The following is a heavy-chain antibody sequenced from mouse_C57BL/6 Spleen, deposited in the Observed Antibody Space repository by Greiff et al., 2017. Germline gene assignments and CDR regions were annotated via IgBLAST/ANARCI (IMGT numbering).Heavy chain of an antibody. CDR2: IDPSDSYT. Sequence: QVQLKESGAELVKPGASVKLSCKASGYTFTSYWMQWVKQRPGQGLEWIGEIDPSDSYTNYNQKFKGKATLTVDTSSSTAYMQLSSLTSEDSAVYYCARSRIYYSKPYFDYWGQGTTLTVSS. D-gene: IGHD2-5*01. V-gene: IGHV1-50*01. CDR1: GYTFTSYW. J-gene: IGHJ2*01. CDR3: ARSRIYYSKPYFDY.